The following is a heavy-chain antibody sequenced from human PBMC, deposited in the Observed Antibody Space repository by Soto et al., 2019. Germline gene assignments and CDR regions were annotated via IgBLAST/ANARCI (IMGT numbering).Heavy chain of an antibody. J-gene: IGHJ4*02. CDR2: ISSSSSYI. D-gene: IGHD1-26*01. CDR1: GFTFSSYS. Sequence: GGSLRLSCAASGFTFSSYSMNWVRQAPGKGLEWVSSISSSSSYIYYADSVKGRFTISRDNAKNSLYLQMNSLRAEDTAVYYCARDQSSGSYEDYWGQGTLVTVSS. CDR3: ARDQSSGSYEDY. V-gene: IGHV3-21*01.